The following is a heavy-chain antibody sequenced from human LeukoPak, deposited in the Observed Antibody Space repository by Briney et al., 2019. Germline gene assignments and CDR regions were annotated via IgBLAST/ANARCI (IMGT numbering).Heavy chain of an antibody. J-gene: IGHJ4*02. V-gene: IGHV3-66*02. CDR3: ARVPAAV. CDR1: GFTFSVYY. Sequence: PGGSLRLSCAASGFTFSVYYMSWIRQAPGKGLEWVSVIYSGGSTYYADSVKGRFTISRDNSKNTLYLQMNSLRAENTAVYYCARVPAAVWGQGTLVTVSS. CDR2: IYSGGST. D-gene: IGHD2-2*01.